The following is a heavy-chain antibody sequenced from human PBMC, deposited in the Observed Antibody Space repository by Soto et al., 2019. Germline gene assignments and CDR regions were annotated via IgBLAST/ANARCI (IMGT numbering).Heavy chain of an antibody. CDR1: VFTFSSYA. Sequence: PGGSLRLSCAASVFTFSSYAMSLVRQAPGKGLDWVSAISGSAGSTYYADSVKGRFTISRDNSKNTLYLQMNSLRAEDTAVYYCAKSPIAVAGTNWFDTWGQGTLVTVSS. D-gene: IGHD6-19*01. J-gene: IGHJ5*02. CDR3: AKSPIAVAGTNWFDT. CDR2: ISGSAGST. V-gene: IGHV3-23*01.